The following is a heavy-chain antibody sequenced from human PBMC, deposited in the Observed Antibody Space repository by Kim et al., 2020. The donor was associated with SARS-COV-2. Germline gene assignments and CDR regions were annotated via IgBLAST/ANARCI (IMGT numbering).Heavy chain of an antibody. J-gene: IGHJ4*02. D-gene: IGHD4-4*01. CDR2: ISYDGSNK. CDR3: AKDLQSMSRSWHAG. V-gene: IGHV3-30*18. CDR1: GFTFSSYG. Sequence: GGSLRLSCAASGFTFSSYGMHWVRQAPGKGLEWVAVISYDGSNKYYADSVKGRFTISRDNDKNTLYLQMNSLRAEDTAVYYCAKDLQSMSRSWHAGWGQGTLVTVSS.